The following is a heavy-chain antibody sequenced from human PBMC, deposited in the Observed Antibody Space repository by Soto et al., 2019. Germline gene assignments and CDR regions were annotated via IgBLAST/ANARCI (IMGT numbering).Heavy chain of an antibody. Sequence: GGSLRLSCAASGFTFSSYAMHWVRQAPGKGLEWVAVISYDGSNKYYADSVKGRFTISRDNSKNTLYLQMNSLRAEDTAVYYCARDDYDFWSGYYGYNTRPYGMDVWGQGTTVTVSS. CDR3: ARDDYDFWSGYYGYNTRPYGMDV. CDR2: ISYDGSNK. CDR1: GFTFSSYA. J-gene: IGHJ6*02. V-gene: IGHV3-30-3*01. D-gene: IGHD3-3*01.